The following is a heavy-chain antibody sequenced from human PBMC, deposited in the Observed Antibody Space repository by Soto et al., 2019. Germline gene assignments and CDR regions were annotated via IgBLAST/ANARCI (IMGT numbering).Heavy chain of an antibody. J-gene: IGHJ3*01. CDR2: IIPIFGTA. CDR3: ARVRYYYDSSGPKHVLAF. Sequence: SVKVSCKASGGTFSSYAISWVRQAPGQGLEWMGGIIPIFGTANYAQKFQGRVTITADESTSTAYMELSSLRSEDTAAYYCARVRYYYDSSGPKHVLAFWGQGTMDIGS. CDR1: GGTFSSYA. D-gene: IGHD3-22*01. V-gene: IGHV1-69*13.